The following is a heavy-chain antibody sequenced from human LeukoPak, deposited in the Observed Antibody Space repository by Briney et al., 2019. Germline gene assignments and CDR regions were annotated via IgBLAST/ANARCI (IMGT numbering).Heavy chain of an antibody. CDR1: GFTFSNYG. D-gene: IGHD3-22*01. CDR2: IWYDGSNK. CDR3: AKDSYDRSGYYYYYFAY. J-gene: IGHJ4*02. V-gene: IGHV3-30*02. Sequence: GGSLRLSCAASGFTFSNYGMHWVRQAPGKGLEWVTFIWYDGSNKYYADSVKGRFTISRDNSKNTLYLQMNSLRAGDTAVYYCAKDSYDRSGYYYYYFAYWGQGTQVTVSS.